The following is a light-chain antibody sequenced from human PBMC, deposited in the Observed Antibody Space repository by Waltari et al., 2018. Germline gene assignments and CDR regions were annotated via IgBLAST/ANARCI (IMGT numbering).Light chain of an antibody. V-gene: IGKV1-39*01. CDR1: LDLYSN. Sequence: DIQLTQSPSSLSASVGDRVSITCRASLDLYSNINWYQQKTGKVPKLLIFAASSLQGGVPARISGSGSWTDVPLTISSLQPEDFATYYCQQRYSTPYTFGQGTKLEIK. CDR2: AAS. CDR3: QQRYSTPYT. J-gene: IGKJ2*01.